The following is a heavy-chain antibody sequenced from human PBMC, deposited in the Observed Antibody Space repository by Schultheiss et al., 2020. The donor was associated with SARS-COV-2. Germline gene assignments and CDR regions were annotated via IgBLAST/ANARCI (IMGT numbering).Heavy chain of an antibody. J-gene: IGHJ6*02. Sequence: GESLKISCAASGFTVSSNYMSWVRQAPGKGLEWVSVIYSGGSTYYADSVKGRFTISRDNAKNSLYLQMNSLRAEDTAVYYCARDYYDFWSGYYTYYGMDVWGQGTTVTVSS. CDR3: ARDYYDFWSGYYTYYGMDV. D-gene: IGHD3-3*01. CDR1: GFTVSSNY. V-gene: IGHV3-66*01. CDR2: IYSGGST.